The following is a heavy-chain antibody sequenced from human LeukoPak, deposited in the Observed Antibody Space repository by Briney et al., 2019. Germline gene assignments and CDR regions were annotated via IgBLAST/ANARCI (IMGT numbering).Heavy chain of an antibody. CDR1: GFDFSSNW. V-gene: IGHV3-74*01. J-gene: IGHJ4*02. CDR3: AKDHYWSIDY. D-gene: IGHD3-3*01. CDR2: IKGDGIST. Sequence: RGSLRLSCAASGFDFSSNWMHWVRHAPGQGLVWVSRIKGDGISTNYADSVKGRFTISRDIAKNTLYLQMNSLRAEDTGVYYCAKDHYWSIDYWGRGTLVTVSS.